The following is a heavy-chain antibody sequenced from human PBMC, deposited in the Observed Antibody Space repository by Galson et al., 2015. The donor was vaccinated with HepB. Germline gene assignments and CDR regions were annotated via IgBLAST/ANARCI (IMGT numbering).Heavy chain of an antibody. Sequence: LSLTCAVYGGSFSGYYWSWIRQPPGKGLEWIGEINHSGSTNYNPSLKSRVTISVDTSKNQFSLKLSSVTAADTAVYYCARPQRSYIHVFGDAFDIWGQGTMVTVSS. V-gene: IGHV4-34*01. D-gene: IGHD2-2*02. CDR1: GGSFSGYY. J-gene: IGHJ3*02. CDR2: INHSGST. CDR3: ARPQRSYIHVFGDAFDI.